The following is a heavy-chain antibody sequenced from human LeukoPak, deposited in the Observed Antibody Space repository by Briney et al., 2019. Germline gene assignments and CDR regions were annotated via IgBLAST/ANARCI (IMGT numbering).Heavy chain of an antibody. V-gene: IGHV3-74*01. D-gene: IGHD3-10*01. CDR2: INSDGGST. CDR3: ARCITMVRGVLDAFDI. Sequence: PGGSLRLSCTASGFTFSSYWMHWVRQAPGKGLVWVSRINSDGGSTSYADSVKGRFTISRDNAKNTLYLQMNSLRAEDTAVYYCARCITMVRGVLDAFDIWGQGTMVTVSS. CDR1: GFTFSSYW. J-gene: IGHJ3*02.